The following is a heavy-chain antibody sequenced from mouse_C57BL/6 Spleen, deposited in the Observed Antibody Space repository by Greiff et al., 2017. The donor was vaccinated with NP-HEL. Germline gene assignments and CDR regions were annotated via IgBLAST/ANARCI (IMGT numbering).Heavy chain of an antibody. D-gene: IGHD2-4*01. V-gene: IGHV5-17*01. CDR2: ISSGSSTI. CDR3: ARRDDSLYYAMDY. Sequence: EVKVVESGGGLVKPGGSLKLSCAASGFTFSDYGMHWVRQAPEKGLEWVAYISSGSSTIYYAATVKGRFTISRDNAKNTLFLQMTSLRSEDTAMYYCARRDDSLYYAMDYWGQGTSVTVSS. J-gene: IGHJ4*01. CDR1: GFTFSDYG.